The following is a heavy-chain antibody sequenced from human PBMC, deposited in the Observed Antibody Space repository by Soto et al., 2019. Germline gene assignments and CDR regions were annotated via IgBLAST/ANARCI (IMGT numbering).Heavy chain of an antibody. D-gene: IGHD2-2*02. Sequence: GGSLRLSCAASGFTFSSYAMSWVRQAPGKGLEWVSAISGSGGSTYYADSVKGRFTISRDNSKNTLYLQMNILRAEATAVYSCAKTYCSSTSCYIGGFDYWGQGTLVTVSS. J-gene: IGHJ4*02. V-gene: IGHV3-23*01. CDR1: GFTFSSYA. CDR2: ISGSGGST. CDR3: AKTYCSSTSCYIGGFDY.